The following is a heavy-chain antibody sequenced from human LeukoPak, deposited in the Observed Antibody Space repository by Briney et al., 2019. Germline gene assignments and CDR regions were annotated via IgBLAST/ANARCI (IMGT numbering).Heavy chain of an antibody. CDR1: GGTFSSYA. CDR2: IIPIFGTA. J-gene: IGHJ3*02. CDR3: ARGGFRGYYYDAFFRQAFDI. Sequence: SVKVSCKASGGTFSSYAVSWVRQAPGQGLEWMGGIIPIFGTANYAQKFQGRVTITADKSTSTAYMELSSLRSEDTAVYYCARGGFRGYYYDAFFRQAFDIWGQGTMVTVSS. D-gene: IGHD3-22*01. V-gene: IGHV1-69*06.